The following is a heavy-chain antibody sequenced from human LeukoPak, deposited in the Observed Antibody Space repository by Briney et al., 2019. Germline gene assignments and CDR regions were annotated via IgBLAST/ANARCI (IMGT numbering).Heavy chain of an antibody. D-gene: IGHD3-9*01. Sequence: PSETLSLTCTVSGGSISSYYWSWIRQPPGKGLEWIRYIYYSGSTNYNPSLKSRVTISVDTSKNQFSLKLSSVTAADTAVYYCASSYYDILTGYYRFDYWGQGTLVTVSS. CDR3: ASSYYDILTGYYRFDY. V-gene: IGHV4-59*08. J-gene: IGHJ4*02. CDR2: IYYSGST. CDR1: GGSISSYY.